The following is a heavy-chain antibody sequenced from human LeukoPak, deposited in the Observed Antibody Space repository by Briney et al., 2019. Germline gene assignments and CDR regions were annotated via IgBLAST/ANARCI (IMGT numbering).Heavy chain of an antibody. CDR1: GFTFSGST. Sequence: GGSLRLSCAASGFTFSGSTMNWVRQASGKGLEWVGLIRSKTNSYATAYAASVKGRFTISRDDSKNTAYLQMNSLKTEDTAVYYCTSRGESDYWGQGTLVTVSS. D-gene: IGHD3-10*01. CDR2: IRSKTNSYAT. J-gene: IGHJ4*02. CDR3: TSRGESDY. V-gene: IGHV3-73*01.